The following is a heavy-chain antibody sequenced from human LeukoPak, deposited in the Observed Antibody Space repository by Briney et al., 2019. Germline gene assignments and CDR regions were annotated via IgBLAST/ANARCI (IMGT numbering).Heavy chain of an antibody. Sequence: PSETLSLTCIVSGGSVSSGTYYWRWIRQPPGKGLEWIGYIYYSGSTNYNPSLKSRVTISIDTSKNQFSLKLSSVTAADTALYYCARGIVPAAKYYFDYWGQGTLVTVSS. D-gene: IGHD2-2*01. V-gene: IGHV4-61*01. CDR2: IYYSGST. J-gene: IGHJ4*02. CDR1: GGSVSSGTYY. CDR3: ARGIVPAAKYYFDY.